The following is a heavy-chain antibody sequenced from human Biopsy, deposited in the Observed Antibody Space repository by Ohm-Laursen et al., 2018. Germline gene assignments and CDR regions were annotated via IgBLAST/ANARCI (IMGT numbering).Heavy chain of an antibody. D-gene: IGHD1-1*01. CDR1: GFTFGHYA. J-gene: IGHJ4*02. CDR3: ATNLKVSPGLMNFDS. Sequence: SSLRLSCTASGFTFGHYAMHWVRQAPGKGLEWISLIWYDGTNEDYADSVKGRFTVSRDNDKNTIYLQMNSLRAEDTARYYCATNLKVSPGLMNFDSWGQGTLVTVSS. CDR2: IWYDGTNE. V-gene: IGHV3-33*03.